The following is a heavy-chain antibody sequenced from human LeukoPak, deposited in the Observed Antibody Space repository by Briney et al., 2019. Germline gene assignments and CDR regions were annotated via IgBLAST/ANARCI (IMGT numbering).Heavy chain of an antibody. D-gene: IGHD6-19*01. Sequence: AAVKVSCKASGYTFTSNYIHWVRQAPGQGLEWMGLVNIRMGRKTYAQMFQGRVTMTRDTSTSTVYLELSSLRSEDTAVYYCAKGGVAGTFDYWGQGTQVTLSS. CDR2: VNIRMGRK. J-gene: IGHJ4*02. V-gene: IGHV1-46*01. CDR3: AKGGVAGTFDY. CDR1: GYTFTSNY.